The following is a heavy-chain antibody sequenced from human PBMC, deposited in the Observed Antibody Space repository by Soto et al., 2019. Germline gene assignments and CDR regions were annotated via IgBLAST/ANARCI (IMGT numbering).Heavy chain of an antibody. CDR2: ISYDGSNK. V-gene: IGHV3-30-3*01. J-gene: IGHJ4*02. Sequence: GGSLRLSCEASAFTFSSYAMHWVRQAPGKGLEWVAVISYDGSNKYYANSVKGRLTISRDNSKNTLWLQMNSLRAEDTAVYYCARAGDSGYDYLRAFDYWGQGTLVTVSS. CDR1: AFTFSSYA. CDR3: ARAGDSGYDYLRAFDY. D-gene: IGHD5-12*01.